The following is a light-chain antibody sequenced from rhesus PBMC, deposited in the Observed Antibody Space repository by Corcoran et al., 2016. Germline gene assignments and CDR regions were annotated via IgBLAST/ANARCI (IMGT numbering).Light chain of an antibody. V-gene: IGKV1-22*01. Sequence: DIQMTQSPSSLSAHVGDTVTISCRASQRVMNWLAWYQQKPGKAPKLLIQRASQLQSGVPSRFRGGGSGTDFTLPISILLSEDFATYFCQQYIRGPLTFGGGTKVDLK. CDR1: QRVMNW. CDR3: QQYIRGPLT. J-gene: IGKJ4*01. CDR2: RAS.